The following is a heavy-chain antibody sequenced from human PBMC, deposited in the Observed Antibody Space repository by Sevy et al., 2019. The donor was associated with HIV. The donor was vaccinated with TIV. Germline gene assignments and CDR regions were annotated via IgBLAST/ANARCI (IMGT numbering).Heavy chain of an antibody. V-gene: IGHV1-69*13. D-gene: IGHD3-10*01. J-gene: IGHJ6*02. CDR1: GGTFSSYA. CDR2: IIPIFGTA. Sequence: ASVKVSCKASGGTFSSYAISWVRQAPGQGLEWMGGIIPIFGTANYAQMFQGRVTITADESTSTAYMELSSLRSEDTAVYYCARAPITMVRGVKRLNYYYYGMDVWGQGTTVTVSS. CDR3: ARAPITMVRGVKRLNYYYYGMDV.